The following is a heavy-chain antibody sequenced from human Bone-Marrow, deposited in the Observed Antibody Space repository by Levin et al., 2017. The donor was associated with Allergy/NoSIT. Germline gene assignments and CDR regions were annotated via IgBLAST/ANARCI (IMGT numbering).Heavy chain of an antibody. Sequence: SETLSLTCAVSGYSISSGFFWGWVRQPPGKGLEWIATIYQSGSTYFNPSLRDRVTMSVDTSKNQFSLRLSSVTAADTAVYFCARERRDCSRTSCLPEEYYYYYYMDVWGKGTTVTVSS. V-gene: IGHV4-38-2*02. CDR1: GYSISSGFF. D-gene: IGHD2-2*01. CDR3: ARERRDCSRTSCLPEEYYYYYYMDV. CDR2: IYQSGST. J-gene: IGHJ6*03.